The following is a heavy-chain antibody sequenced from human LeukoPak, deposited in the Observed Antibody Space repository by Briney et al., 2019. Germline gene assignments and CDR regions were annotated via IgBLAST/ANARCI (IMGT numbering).Heavy chain of an antibody. J-gene: IGHJ6*04. CDR2: IRYDGSNK. CDR3: ANGRDGCNFGAGIMDV. V-gene: IGHV3-30*02. D-gene: IGHD5-24*01. Sequence: GGSLRLSCAASGFTFSSYGMHWVRQAPGKGLEWVAFIRYDGSNKYYADSVKGRFTISRDNSKNTLYLQMNSLRAEDTAVYYCANGRDGCNFGAGIMDVWGKGTTVTVSS. CDR1: GFTFSSYG.